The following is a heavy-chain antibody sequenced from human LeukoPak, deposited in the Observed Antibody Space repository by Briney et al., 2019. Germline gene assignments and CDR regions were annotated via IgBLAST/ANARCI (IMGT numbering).Heavy chain of an antibody. CDR3: ARHDLAVAGLFDY. CDR1: GYNFATYW. J-gene: IGHJ4*02. V-gene: IGHV5-51*01. Sequence: GESLKISCEGSGYNFATYWIGWVRQMPGKGLEWMGVIYPGDSNTRYSPSFQGQVTISADKSISTAYLQWNSLKASGTAIYYCARHDLAVAGLFDYWGQGTLVTVSS. D-gene: IGHD6-19*01. CDR2: IYPGDSNT.